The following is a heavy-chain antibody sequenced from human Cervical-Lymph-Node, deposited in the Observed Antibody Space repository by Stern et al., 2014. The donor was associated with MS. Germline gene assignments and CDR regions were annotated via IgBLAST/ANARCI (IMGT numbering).Heavy chain of an antibody. CDR3: VRADGSTDDY. CDR1: GFSFRNYY. V-gene: IGHV3-11*01. J-gene: IGHJ4*02. CDR2: ISSSGDHI. D-gene: IGHD3-10*01. Sequence: VQLVQSGGGLVKPGGSLRLSCAASGFSFRNYYMSWIRQAPGKGLAWVSYISSSGDHIDYADSVKGRCTISRDNAKNSLYLQMNSLRADDTAIYYRVRADGSTDDYWGQGTLVTVSS.